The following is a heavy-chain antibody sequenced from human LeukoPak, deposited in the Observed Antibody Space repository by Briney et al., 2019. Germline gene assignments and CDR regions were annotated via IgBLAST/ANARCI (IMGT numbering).Heavy chain of an antibody. CDR1: GLTFRNYA. D-gene: IGHD4-17*01. V-gene: IGHV3-23*01. CDR2: ISGTGT. J-gene: IGHJ1*01. Sequence: GGSLRLSCAASGLTFRNYALTWVRQAPGRGLEWVSSISGTGTYYADSVKGRFSVSRDNYRNRLYLQMSSLRAEDTAVYYCARDPNGDYIGAFDFQRWGQGTLVTVSS. CDR3: ARDPNGDYIGAFDFQR.